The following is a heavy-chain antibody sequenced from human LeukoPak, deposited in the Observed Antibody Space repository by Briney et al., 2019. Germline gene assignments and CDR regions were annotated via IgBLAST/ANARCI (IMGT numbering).Heavy chain of an antibody. J-gene: IGHJ3*02. D-gene: IGHD3-16*01. CDR1: GFTFSNAW. CDR3: ITEGPMIAFDI. V-gene: IGHV3-15*01. Sequence: GGSLRLSCAASGFTFSNAWMSWVRQAPGKWLEWVGRIKSKTDGGTTDYAAPVKGRFTISRDDSKNTLYLQMNSLKTEDTAVYYCITEGPMIAFDIWGQGTMVTVSS. CDR2: IKSKTDGGTT.